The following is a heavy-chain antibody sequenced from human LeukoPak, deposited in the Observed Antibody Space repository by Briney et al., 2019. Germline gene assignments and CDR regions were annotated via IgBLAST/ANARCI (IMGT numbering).Heavy chain of an antibody. CDR1: GFTFSSYG. J-gene: IGHJ4*02. D-gene: IGHD3-22*01. CDR3: AKDRGDSSGYSYFDY. CDR2: ISYDGSNK. Sequence: GGSLRLSCAASGFTFSSYGMHWVRQAPGKGLEWVAVISYDGSNKYYADSVKGRFTISRDNSKYTLYLQMNSLRAEDTAVYYCAKDRGDSSGYSYFDYWGQGTLVTVSS. V-gene: IGHV3-30*18.